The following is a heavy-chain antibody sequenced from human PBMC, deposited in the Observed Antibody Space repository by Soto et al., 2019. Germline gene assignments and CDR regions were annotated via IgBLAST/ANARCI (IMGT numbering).Heavy chain of an antibody. CDR3: VKDDGGYPSTAPH. Sequence: EVQLLESGGGLVQPGGSLRLSCAASGITISNYPMSWVRQAPGKGLDWVSGISGSGDRTYDGDSAQGRFTLSKDISKNSLSLQLDSLGVEDTAVYFCVKDDGGYPSTAPHWGQGTLVTVSS. V-gene: IGHV3-23*01. CDR1: GITISNYP. CDR2: ISGSGDRT. J-gene: IGHJ4*02. D-gene: IGHD3-22*01.